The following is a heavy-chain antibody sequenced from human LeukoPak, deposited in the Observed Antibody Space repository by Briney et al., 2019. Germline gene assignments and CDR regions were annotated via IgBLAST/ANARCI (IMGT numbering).Heavy chain of an antibody. CDR2: ISGSGAGT. D-gene: IGHD2-8*01. V-gene: IGHV3-23*01. J-gene: IGHJ4*02. Sequence: GGSLRLSCAASGFTFSGYAMNWVRQAPGKGLEWVSGISGSGAGTYYADSVKGRFTISRDNSKNTLYLQMNSLRADDTAVYYCAKMVREFYTISYYFDYWGQGTLVT. CDR3: AKMVREFYTISYYFDY. CDR1: GFTFSGYA.